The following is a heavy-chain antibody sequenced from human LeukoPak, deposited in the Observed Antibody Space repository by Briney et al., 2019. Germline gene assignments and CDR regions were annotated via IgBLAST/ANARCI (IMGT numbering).Heavy chain of an antibody. CDR2: INPDGSIT. V-gene: IGHV3-74*01. D-gene: IGHD1-26*01. CDR3: ARGMVATKYLSAFDI. J-gene: IGHJ3*02. CDR1: GFXFSTSW. Sequence: GGSLRLSCAASGFXFSTSWIHWVRQVPGKGLVWVSRINPDGSITNYADSVKGRFTISRDNVKNSLSLQMNSLRAEDTAVYYCARGMVATKYLSAFDIWGQGTMVTVSS.